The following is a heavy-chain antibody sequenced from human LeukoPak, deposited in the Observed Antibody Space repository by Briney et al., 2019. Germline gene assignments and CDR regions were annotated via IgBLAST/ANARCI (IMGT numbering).Heavy chain of an antibody. J-gene: IGHJ4*01. V-gene: IGHV3-7*03. Sequence: GGSLRLSCGASGFTFSRYWMAWVRQAPGKEPEWVANMRQDGGEIYYVDSVKGRFTISRDNSKNTLYLQMNSLRAEDTAVYYCAKERRYYGSGSFGYYFDYWGHGILVTVSS. CDR2: MRQDGGEI. CDR3: AKERRYYGSGSFGYYFDY. CDR1: GFTFSRYW. D-gene: IGHD3-10*01.